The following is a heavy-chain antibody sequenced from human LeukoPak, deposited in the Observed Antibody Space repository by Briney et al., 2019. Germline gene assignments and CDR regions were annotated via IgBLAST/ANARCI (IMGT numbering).Heavy chain of an antibody. V-gene: IGHV4-39*01. CDR2: ISYTGRS. Sequence: SETLSLTCTVSGDSVSNSNSFWGSIRQPPGKGLGWIGTISYTGRSYYNPSLKSRVTISVDTSRNQFSLRLNSVTAADTAVYYCVRHVGFSSGFDLWGQGTLVTVSS. J-gene: IGHJ4*02. CDR1: GDSVSNSNSF. D-gene: IGHD6-19*01. CDR3: VRHVGFSSGFDL.